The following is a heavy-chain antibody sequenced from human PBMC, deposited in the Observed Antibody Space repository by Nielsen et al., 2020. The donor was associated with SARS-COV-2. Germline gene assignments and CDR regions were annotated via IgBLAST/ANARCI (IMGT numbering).Heavy chain of an antibody. D-gene: IGHD3-3*01. CDR2: INSDGSST. V-gene: IGHV3-74*01. CDR3: ARGGLTIFGVVIIFDYYGMDV. J-gene: IGHJ6*02. Sequence: VRQMPGKGLVWVSRINSDGSSTSYADSVKGRFTISRDNAKNTLYLQMNSLRAEDTAVYYCARGGLTIFGVVIIFDYYGMDVWGQGTTVTVSS.